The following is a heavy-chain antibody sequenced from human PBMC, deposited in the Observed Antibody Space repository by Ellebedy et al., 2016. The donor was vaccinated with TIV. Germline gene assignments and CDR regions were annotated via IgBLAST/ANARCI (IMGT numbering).Heavy chain of an antibody. CDR3: AREGGRGYGEIDA. J-gene: IGHJ5*02. D-gene: IGHD4-17*01. V-gene: IGHV1-8*01. CDR2: MNPNSGDT. CDR1: GYTFSNYD. Sequence: AASVKVSCKSSGYTFSNYDIHWVRQASGQGLEWMGWMNPNSGDTGSSQNLQGRVTMTRNASINTAYMALFSLASDDTAMYYCAREGGRGYGEIDAWGQGTLVTVSS.